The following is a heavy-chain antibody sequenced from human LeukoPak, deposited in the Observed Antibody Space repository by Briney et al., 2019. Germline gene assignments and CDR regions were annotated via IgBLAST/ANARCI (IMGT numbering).Heavy chain of an antibody. CDR2: IDPSSTYI. D-gene: IGHD2-2*01. CDR3: ARAPTVLVGYCSSSSCQADY. CDR1: GFTFRSYS. Sequence: PGGSLRLSCAASGFTFRSYSMNWVRQAPGKGLEWVSAIDPSSTYIYYADSVKGRFTISRDNAENSLYLQMSSLRVEDTAVYYCARAPTVLVGYCSSSSCQADYWGQGTLVTVSS. V-gene: IGHV3-21*01. J-gene: IGHJ4*02.